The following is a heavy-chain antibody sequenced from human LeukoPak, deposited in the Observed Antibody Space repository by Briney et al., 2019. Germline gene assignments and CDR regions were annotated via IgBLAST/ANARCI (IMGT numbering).Heavy chain of an antibody. CDR3: ARVRLDSGTYSLYY. J-gene: IGHJ4*02. D-gene: IGHD3-10*01. Sequence: GGSLRLSCAASGFTFSSYSMNWVRQAPGKGLEWVSYISGRSSTIYYADSVKGRFTISRGNAENSLYLQMNSLRAEDTAVYYCARVRLDSGTYSLYYWGQGTLVTVSS. V-gene: IGHV3-48*01. CDR2: ISGRSSTI. CDR1: GFTFSSYS.